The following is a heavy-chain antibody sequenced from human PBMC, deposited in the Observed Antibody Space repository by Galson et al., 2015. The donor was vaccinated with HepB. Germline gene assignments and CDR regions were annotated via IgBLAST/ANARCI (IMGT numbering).Heavy chain of an antibody. V-gene: IGHV1-18*01. D-gene: IGHD2-2*02. CDR2: ISANNAKT. CDR3: ARHQAINRYFDL. CDR1: GYTFISYG. J-gene: IGHJ2*01. Sequence: SVKVSYKASGYTFISYGITWVRQAPGQGLEWMGWISANNAKTNYAQKLQGRVTMTTDTSTSTAYMELRNLTSDDTAVYYCARHQAINRYFDLWGRGTLVTVSS.